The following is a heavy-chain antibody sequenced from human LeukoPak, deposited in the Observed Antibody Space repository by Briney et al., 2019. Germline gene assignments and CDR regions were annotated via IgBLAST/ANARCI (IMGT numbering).Heavy chain of an antibody. CDR2: IKSKTDGGTT. J-gene: IGHJ4*02. V-gene: IGHV3-15*01. CDR3: TTVGGDYGDYEFDY. D-gene: IGHD4-17*01. CDR1: GFTFSNAW. Sequence: PGGSLRLSCVASGFTFSNAWMSWVRQAPGKGLEWVGRIKSKTDGGTTDYAAPVKGRFTISRDDSKNTLYLQMNSLKTEDTAVYYCTTVGGDYGDYEFDYWGQGTLVTVSS.